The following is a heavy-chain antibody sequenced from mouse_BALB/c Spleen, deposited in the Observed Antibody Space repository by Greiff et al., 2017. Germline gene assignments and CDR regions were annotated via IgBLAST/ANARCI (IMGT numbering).Heavy chain of an antibody. CDR2: ISYSGST. CDR1: GYSITSDYA. V-gene: IGHV3-2*02. J-gene: IGHJ1*01. D-gene: IGHD1-1*01. CDR3: ARRYYGSNYWYFDV. Sequence: EVKLMESGPGLVKPSQSLSLTCTVTGYSITSDYAWNWIRQFPGNKLEWMGYISYSGSTSYNPSLKSRISITRDTSKNQFFLQLNSVTTEDTATYYCARRYYGSNYWYFDVWGAGTTVTVSS.